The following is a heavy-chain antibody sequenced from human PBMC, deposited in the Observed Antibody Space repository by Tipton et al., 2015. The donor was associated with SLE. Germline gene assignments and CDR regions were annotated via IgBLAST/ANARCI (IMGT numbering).Heavy chain of an antibody. V-gene: IGHV4-4*07. D-gene: IGHD3-16*01. CDR3: VRVLSPYLDAFDI. J-gene: IGHJ3*02. CDR2: IYTSGST. CDR1: GGSISSYY. Sequence: TLSLTCTVSGGSISSYYWSWIRQPAGKGLEWIGRIYTSGSTNYNPALKSRVTMSVDTSKNQFSLKLSSVTAADTAVYYCVRVLSPYLDAFDIWGQGTMVTVSS.